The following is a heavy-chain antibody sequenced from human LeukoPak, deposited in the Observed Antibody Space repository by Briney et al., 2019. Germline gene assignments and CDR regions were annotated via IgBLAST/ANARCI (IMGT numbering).Heavy chain of an antibody. D-gene: IGHD2-21*02. J-gene: IGHJ6*03. CDR3: ATEGYCGGDCPKEYYYYYYYMDV. CDR1: GFTFSSYA. CDR2: ISYDGSNK. Sequence: GESLRLSCAASGFTFSSYAMHWVRQAPGKGLEWVAVISYDGSNKYYADSVKGRFTISRDNSKNTLYLQMNSLRAEDTALYYCATEGYCGGDCPKEYYYYYYYMDVWGKGTTVTVSS. V-gene: IGHV3-30*04.